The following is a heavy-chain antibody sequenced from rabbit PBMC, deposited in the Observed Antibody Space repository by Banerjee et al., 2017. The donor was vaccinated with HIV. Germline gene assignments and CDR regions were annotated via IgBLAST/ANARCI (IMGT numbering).Heavy chain of an antibody. Sequence: QSLEESGGDLVKPGASLTLTCIASGFSFSRSYDMCWVRQAPGKGLEWIACIYTGNYKTYYASWAKGRFTISKTSSTTVTLQMTSLTVADTATYFCARDAGVIGWNFGWWGPGTLVTVS. D-gene: IGHD4-1*01. V-gene: IGHV1S40*01. CDR2: IYTGNYKT. CDR1: GFSFSRSYD. J-gene: IGHJ6*01. CDR3: ARDAGVIGWNFGW.